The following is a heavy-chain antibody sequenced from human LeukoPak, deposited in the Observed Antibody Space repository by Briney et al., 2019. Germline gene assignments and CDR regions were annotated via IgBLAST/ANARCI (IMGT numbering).Heavy chain of an antibody. CDR2: ISYDGSNK. D-gene: IGHD1-26*01. J-gene: IGHJ3*02. CDR1: GFTFSSYA. V-gene: IGHV3-30-3*01. CDR3: ASQVVSWENAFDI. Sequence: PGRSLRLSCAASGFTFSSYAMHWVRQAPGKGLEWVAVISYDGSNKYYADSVKGRFTISRDNSKNTLYLQMNSLKAEDTAVYYCASQVVSWENAFDIWGQGTMDTVSS.